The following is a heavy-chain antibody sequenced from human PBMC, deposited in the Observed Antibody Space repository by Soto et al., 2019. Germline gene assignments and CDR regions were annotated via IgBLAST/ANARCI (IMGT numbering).Heavy chain of an antibody. CDR3: ARTPWDGYTGYYFDY. Sequence: SETLSLTCTVSGGSISSSSYYWGWIRQPPGKGLEWIGSIYYSGSTYYNPSLKSRVTISVDTSKNQFSLKLSSVTAADTAVYSCARTPWDGYTGYYFDYWGPGTLVTVSS. D-gene: IGHD5-18*01. CDR2: IYYSGST. V-gene: IGHV4-39*07. CDR1: GGSISSSSYY. J-gene: IGHJ4*02.